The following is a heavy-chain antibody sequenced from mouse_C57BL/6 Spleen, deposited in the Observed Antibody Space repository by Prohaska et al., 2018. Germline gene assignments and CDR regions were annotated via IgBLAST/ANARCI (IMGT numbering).Heavy chain of an antibody. J-gene: IGHJ2*01. Sequence: QVQLQQPGADLVKPGASVKVSCKASGYTFTSYWMHWVKQSPGQGLECIDRIHPSDSYTNYDQKFKGKATWTLDKSASTAYMQRSSLTSEDAAVYYCAIGSITTVEDYWGQGTTLTVSS. CDR2: IHPSDSYT. CDR3: AIGSITTVEDY. CDR1: GYTFTSYW. D-gene: IGHD1-1*01. V-gene: IGHV1-74*01.